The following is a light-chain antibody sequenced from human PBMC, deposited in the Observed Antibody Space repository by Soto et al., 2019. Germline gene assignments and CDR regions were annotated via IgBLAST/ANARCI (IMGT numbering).Light chain of an antibody. Sequence: EIVMTQSPATLSVSPGERATLSCRASQSVSSNLAWYQQKPGQAPRLLIYGASTRATGIPTRFSGSGSGTEFTLTSSSLQSEDLAVYYCQQENNWPQFGQGTKVEIK. CDR2: GAS. CDR1: QSVSSN. CDR3: QQENNWPQ. V-gene: IGKV3-15*01. J-gene: IGKJ1*01.